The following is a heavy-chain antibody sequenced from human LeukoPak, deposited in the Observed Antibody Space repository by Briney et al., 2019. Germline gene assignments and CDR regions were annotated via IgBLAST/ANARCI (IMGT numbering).Heavy chain of an antibody. V-gene: IGHV3-30*18. CDR2: ISYDGKNE. CDR3: AKQMAVDYFDY. Sequence: GGSLRLSCAASGFTFSNFGMHWVRQAQGKGLEWVAVISYDGKNEYYTDSVKGRFTISRDNAKNTLYLQMNSLRAEDTAVYYCAKQMAVDYFDYWGQGTLVTVSS. D-gene: IGHD5-24*01. J-gene: IGHJ4*02. CDR1: GFTFSNFG.